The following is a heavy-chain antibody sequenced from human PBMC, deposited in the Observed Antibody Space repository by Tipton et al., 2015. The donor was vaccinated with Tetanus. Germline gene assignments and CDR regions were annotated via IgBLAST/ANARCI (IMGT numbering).Heavy chain of an antibody. CDR2: IWYDGSNK. CDR1: GFTFSSYG. D-gene: IGHD1-20*01. J-gene: IGHJ4*02. V-gene: IGHV3-33*01. Sequence: QLVQSGGGVVQPGRSLRLSCAASGFTFSSYGMHWVRQAPGKGLEWVAVIWYDGSNKYYADSVKGRFTISRDNSKNTLYLQMNSLRAEDTAVYYCARGGITGTTWYYFDYWGQGTLVTVSS. CDR3: ARGGITGTTWYYFDY.